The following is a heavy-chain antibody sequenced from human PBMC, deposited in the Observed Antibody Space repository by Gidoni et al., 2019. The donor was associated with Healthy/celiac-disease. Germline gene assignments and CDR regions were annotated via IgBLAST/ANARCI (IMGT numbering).Heavy chain of an antibody. CDR1: GFTFRSYS. J-gene: IGHJ4*02. CDR3: ARDLTRDILTGYYPPDY. Sequence: EVQLVESGGGLVKPGGSLRLSCAASGFTFRSYSMNWVRQAPGKGLGWVSSISSSSSYIYYADSVKGRFTISRDNAKNSLYLQMNSLRAEDTAVYYCARDLTRDILTGYYPPDYWGQGTLVTVSS. CDR2: ISSSSSYI. D-gene: IGHD3-9*01. V-gene: IGHV3-21*01.